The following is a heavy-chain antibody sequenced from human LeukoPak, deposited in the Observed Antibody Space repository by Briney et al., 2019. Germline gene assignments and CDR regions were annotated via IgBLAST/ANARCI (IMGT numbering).Heavy chain of an antibody. D-gene: IGHD3-22*01. CDR3: ARSIYYYDSSGPFDY. CDR1: GFTVSENY. CDR2: ISSSGSTI. V-gene: IGHV3-11*01. J-gene: IGHJ4*02. Sequence: GGSLCPSCPASGFTVSENYVGCIRQHPGKGMEWVSYISSSGSTIYYADSVKGRFTISRDNAKNSLYLQMNSLRAEDTAVYYCARSIYYYDSSGPFDYWGQGTLVTVSS.